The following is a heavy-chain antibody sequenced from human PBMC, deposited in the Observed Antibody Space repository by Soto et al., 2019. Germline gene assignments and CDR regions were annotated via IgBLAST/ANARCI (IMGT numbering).Heavy chain of an antibody. CDR2: IYYSGST. D-gene: IGHD5-12*01. CDR3: ARVTRDGYNFDY. V-gene: IGHV4-59*01. Sequence: SETLSLTCTVSGGSISSYYWSWIRQPPGKGLEWIGYIYYSGSTNYNPSLKSRVTISVDTSKNQFSLKLSSVTAADTAVYYCARVTRDGYNFDYWGQGTLVTVS. CDR1: GGSISSYY. J-gene: IGHJ4*02.